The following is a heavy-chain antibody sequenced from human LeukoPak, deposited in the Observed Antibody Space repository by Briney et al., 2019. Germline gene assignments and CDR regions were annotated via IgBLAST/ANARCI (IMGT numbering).Heavy chain of an antibody. CDR2: IYYSGST. CDR1: GGSISSGGYY. Sequence: PSETLSLTCTVSGGSISSGGYYWSWIRQHPGKGLERIGYIYYSGSTYYNPSLKSRVTISVDTSKNQFSLKLSSVTAADTAVYYCARDHHYYGMDVWGQGTTVTVSS. CDR3: ARDHHYYGMDV. J-gene: IGHJ6*02. V-gene: IGHV4-31*03.